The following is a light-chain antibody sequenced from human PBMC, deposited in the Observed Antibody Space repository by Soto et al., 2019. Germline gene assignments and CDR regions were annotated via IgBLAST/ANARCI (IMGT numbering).Light chain of an antibody. J-gene: IGLJ2*01. CDR1: SSDIGAYNY. CDR2: DVT. Sequence: QLVLTQPRSVSGSPGQSVTISCTGTSSDIGAYNYVSWYQQLPGKAPKLMIYDVTKRPSGVPDRFSASKSGSTASLTISGLQAEDEADYYCSSYTTINTLIFGGGTKVTVL. V-gene: IGLV2-11*01. CDR3: SSYTTINTLI.